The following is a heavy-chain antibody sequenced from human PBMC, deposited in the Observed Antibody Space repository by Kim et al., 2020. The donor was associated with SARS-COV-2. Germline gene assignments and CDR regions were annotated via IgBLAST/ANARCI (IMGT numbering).Heavy chain of an antibody. CDR3: ARWTEYSSSWYGYYYYYGMDV. J-gene: IGHJ6*02. V-gene: IGHV3-21*01. CDR1: GFTFSSYS. CDR2: ISSSSSYI. D-gene: IGHD6-13*01. Sequence: GGSLRLSCAASGFTFSSYSMNWVRQAPGKGLEWVSSISSSSSYIYYADSVKGRFTISRDNAKNSLYLQMNSLRAEDTAVYYCARWTEYSSSWYGYYYYYGMDVWGQGTTVTVSS.